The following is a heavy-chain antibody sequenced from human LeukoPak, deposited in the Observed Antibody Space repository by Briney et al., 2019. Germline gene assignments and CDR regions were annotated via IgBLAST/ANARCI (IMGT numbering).Heavy chain of an antibody. D-gene: IGHD6-13*01. CDR3: ARDGEGRYSSSWYSPNYYYGMDV. J-gene: IGHJ6*02. V-gene: IGHV3-74*01. CDR1: GFTFSSYW. CDR2: INSDGSST. Sequence: QPGGSLRLSCAASGFTFSSYWMHWVRQAPGKGLVWVSRINSDGSSTSYADSVKGRFTISRDNAKNTLYLQMNSLRAEDTAVYYCARDGEGRYSSSWYSPNYYYGMDVWGQGTTVTVSS.